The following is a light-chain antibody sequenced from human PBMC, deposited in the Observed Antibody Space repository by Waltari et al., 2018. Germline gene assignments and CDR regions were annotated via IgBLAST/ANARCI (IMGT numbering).Light chain of an antibody. V-gene: IGKV3D-15*01. CDR1: QSVSSN. J-gene: IGKJ3*01. Sequence: EIVMTQSPATLSVSPGDRATLSCRASQSVSSNLAWYQQKPGQAPRLLIYGASTRATGIPARFSGTGSGTEFTLTISSLQSEDFAVYYCHQYNNWPPLFTFGPGTKVDMK. CDR3: HQYNNWPPLFT. CDR2: GAS.